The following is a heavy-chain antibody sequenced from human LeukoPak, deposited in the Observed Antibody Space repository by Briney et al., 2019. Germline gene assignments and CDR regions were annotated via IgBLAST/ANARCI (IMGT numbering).Heavy chain of an antibody. CDR1: GGSISSYY. V-gene: IGHV4-4*07. D-gene: IGHD3-22*01. CDR3: ARGRRSRYDSSGYYWYFDL. J-gene: IGHJ2*01. Sequence: PSETLSLTCTVSGGSISSYYWSWIRQPAGKGLEWIGRIYTSGSTNYNPSLKSRVTMSVDTSKNQFSLKLSSVTAADTAVYYCARGRRSRYDSSGYYWYFDLWGRGTLVTVSS. CDR2: IYTSGST.